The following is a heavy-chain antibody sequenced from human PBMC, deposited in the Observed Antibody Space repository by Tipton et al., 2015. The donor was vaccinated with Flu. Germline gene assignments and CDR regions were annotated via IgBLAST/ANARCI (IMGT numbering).Heavy chain of an antibody. V-gene: IGHV4-4*07. CDR1: GGSIRSYY. CDR3: ASGSGSGTFVIFEY. Sequence: TLSLTCTVSGGSIRSYYWSWIRQSAGKALEWVGRIYTSGTTKYNPSLKSRVTMSIDTSKNQFSLKLTSVTAADTAVYYCASGSGSGTFVIFEYWGQGMLVTFSS. J-gene: IGHJ4*02. CDR2: IYTSGTT. D-gene: IGHD3-10*01.